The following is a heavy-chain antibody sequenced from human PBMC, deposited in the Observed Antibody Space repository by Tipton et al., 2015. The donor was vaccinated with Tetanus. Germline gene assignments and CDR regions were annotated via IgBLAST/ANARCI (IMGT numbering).Heavy chain of an antibody. D-gene: IGHD3-16*01. Sequence: LRLSCSVSGASISSGGYFRNWIRHRPGKGLEWIGYIYYSGSTFYNPSLKSRVTISVDTSNNQFSLRLSSVTAADTAVYYCARDQGGGRVARLNWFGPWGQGTLVTVSS. CDR1: GASISSGGYF. V-gene: IGHV4-31*03. CDR3: ARDQGGGRVARLNWFGP. CDR2: IYYSGST. J-gene: IGHJ5*02.